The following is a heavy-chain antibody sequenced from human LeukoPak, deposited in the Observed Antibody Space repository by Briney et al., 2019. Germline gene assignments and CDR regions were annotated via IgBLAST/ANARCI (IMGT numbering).Heavy chain of an antibody. CDR2: IIPNFGTT. V-gene: IGHV1-69*06. CDR3: TRDPRV. Sequence: GASVKVSCKASGGTFSSYAINWVRQAPGQGLEWVGGIIPNFGTTSFGQKFQGRVAITADKSTSTAYMELNSLTFEDTAVYYCTRDPRVWGQGTMVTVSS. CDR1: GGTFSSYA. J-gene: IGHJ3*01.